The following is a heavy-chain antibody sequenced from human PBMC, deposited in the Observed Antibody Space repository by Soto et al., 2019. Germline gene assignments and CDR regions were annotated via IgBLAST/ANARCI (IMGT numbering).Heavy chain of an antibody. CDR1: GYTFTSYG. J-gene: IGHJ3*02. D-gene: IGHD4-17*01. CDR2: INPNSGGT. V-gene: IGHV1-2*04. CDR3: ARGYGDSARDAFDI. Sequence: GASVKVSCKASGYTFTSYGISRVRQAPGQGLEWMGWINPNSGGTNYAQKFQGWVTMTRDTSISTAYMELSRLRSDDTAVYYCARGYGDSARDAFDIWGQGTMVTVSS.